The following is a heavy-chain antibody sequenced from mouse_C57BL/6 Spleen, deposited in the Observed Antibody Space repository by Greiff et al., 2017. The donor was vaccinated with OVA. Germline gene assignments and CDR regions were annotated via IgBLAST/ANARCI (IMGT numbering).Heavy chain of an antibody. CDR1: GYAFTNYL. J-gene: IGHJ2*01. D-gene: IGHD1-1*01. Sequence: VKLMESGAELVRPGTSVKVSCKASGYAFTNYLIEWVKQRPGQGLEWIGVINPGSGGTNYNEKFKGKATLTADKSSSTAYMQLSSLSSEDSAVYFCARSSITTVVGDYWGQGTTLTVSS. V-gene: IGHV1-54*01. CDR2: INPGSGGT. CDR3: ARSSITTVVGDY.